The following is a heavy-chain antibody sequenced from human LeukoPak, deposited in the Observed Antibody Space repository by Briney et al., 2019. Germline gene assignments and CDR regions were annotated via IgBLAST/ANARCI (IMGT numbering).Heavy chain of an antibody. CDR2: INHSGST. CDR1: GGSFSGYY. V-gene: IGHV4-34*01. CDR3: ARRRLYYYGSGSSQSWFDP. D-gene: IGHD3-10*01. J-gene: IGHJ5*02. Sequence: SETLSLTCAVYGGSFSGYYWSWIRQPPGKGLEWIGEINHSGSTNYNPSLKSRVTISVDTSKNQFSLKLSSVTAADTAVYYCARRRLYYYGSGSSQSWFDPWGQGTLVTVSS.